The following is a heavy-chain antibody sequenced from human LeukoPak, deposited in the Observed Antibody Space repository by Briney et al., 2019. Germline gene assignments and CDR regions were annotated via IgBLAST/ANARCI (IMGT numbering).Heavy chain of an antibody. CDR3: VRENISGTNWFDP. Sequence: SETLSLTCSVSAYSITTDHYWGWIRQPPGKGLEWIGSIYHSGSTYYNPSLKNRATISVDTAKNQFSLKLTSVTAADTALYYCVRENISGTNWFDPWGQGTLVTVSS. V-gene: IGHV4-38-2*02. D-gene: IGHD3-10*01. CDR1: AYSITTDHY. J-gene: IGHJ5*02. CDR2: IYHSGST.